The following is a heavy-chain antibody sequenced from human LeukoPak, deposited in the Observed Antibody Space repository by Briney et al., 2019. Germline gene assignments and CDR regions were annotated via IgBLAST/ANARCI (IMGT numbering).Heavy chain of an antibody. D-gene: IGHD3-10*01. CDR1: GFTFSKAW. CDR3: TTDRGPEAFDI. V-gene: IGHV3-15*01. J-gene: IGHJ3*02. Sequence: GGSLRLSCAASGFTFSKAWMSWVRQAPGKGLEWVGRIKSKTDGGTTDYAAPVKGRFTISRDDSKNTLYLQMNSLKTEDTAVYYCTTDRGPEAFDIWGQGTMVTVSS. CDR2: IKSKTDGGTT.